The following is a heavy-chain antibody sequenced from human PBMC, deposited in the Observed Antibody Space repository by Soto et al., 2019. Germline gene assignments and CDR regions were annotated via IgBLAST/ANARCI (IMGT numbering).Heavy chain of an antibody. J-gene: IGHJ3*02. CDR3: AHSLGSGWYEGGAFDI. CDR1: GFSLSTSGVG. V-gene: IGHV2-5*02. Sequence: QITLKESGPTLVKPTQTLTLTCTFSGFSLSTSGVGVGWIRQPPGKALEWLALIYWDDDKRYSPSLKSRLTSTKDTSKNQVVLTMTNMDPVDTATYYCAHSLGSGWYEGGAFDIWGQGTMVTVSS. CDR2: IYWDDDK. D-gene: IGHD6-19*01.